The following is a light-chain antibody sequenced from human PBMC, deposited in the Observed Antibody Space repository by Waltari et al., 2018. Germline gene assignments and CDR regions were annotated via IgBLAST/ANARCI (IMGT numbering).Light chain of an antibody. Sequence: SYVLTQPPSVSVAPGETARITCGGNNIESKRVHWDRQRPGQAPVVVISYDNDRAAGIPERFSGSNSGNTATLTISRVEAGDEADYYCQVWDANTDPGVFGTGTEVTVL. CDR3: QVWDANTDPGV. CDR2: YDN. J-gene: IGLJ1*01. CDR1: NIESKR. V-gene: IGLV3-21*01.